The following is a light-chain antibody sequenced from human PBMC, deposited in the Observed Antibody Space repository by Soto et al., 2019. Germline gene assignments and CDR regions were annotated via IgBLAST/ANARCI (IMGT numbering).Light chain of an antibody. CDR1: SSNIGAPYD. V-gene: IGLV1-40*01. J-gene: IGLJ2*01. CDR2: GNH. Sequence: QSVLTQPPSVSGAPGQRVTISCTGSSSNIGAPYDVHWYQQLPGTAPKLLIFGNHIRPSGVPDRFSGSKSGTSASLAITGLQAEDEADYYCQSYDSSLSGSRVFGGGTKLTVL. CDR3: QSYDSSLSGSRV.